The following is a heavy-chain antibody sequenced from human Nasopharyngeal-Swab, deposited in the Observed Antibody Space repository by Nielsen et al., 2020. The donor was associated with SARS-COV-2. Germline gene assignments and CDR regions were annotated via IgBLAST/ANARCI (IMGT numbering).Heavy chain of an antibody. J-gene: IGHJ4*02. D-gene: IGHD6-6*01. V-gene: IGHV3-21*01. CDR2: ISSSSSYI. Sequence: IRQPPGKGLEGVSSISSSSSYIYYADSVKGRFTISRDNAKNSLYLQMNSLRAEDTAVYYCARTILSSSPEEGFDYWGQGTLVTVSS. CDR3: ARTILSSSPEEGFDY.